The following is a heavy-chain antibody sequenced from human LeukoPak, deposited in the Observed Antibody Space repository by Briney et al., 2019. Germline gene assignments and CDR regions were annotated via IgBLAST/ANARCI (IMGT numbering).Heavy chain of an antibody. D-gene: IGHD1-26*01. J-gene: IGHJ4*02. V-gene: IGHV1-69*13. CDR3: AGASSKWELSF. CDR1: GGTFSRYA. CDR2: YIPMFGTA. Sequence: PVKVSCKASGGTFSRYAISWVRQAPGQGLEWMGSYIPMFGTAEYAQNFQNTVTITADESTSTFSMEVSSLRPEDTAVYFCAGASSKWELSFWGQGTLVTVSS.